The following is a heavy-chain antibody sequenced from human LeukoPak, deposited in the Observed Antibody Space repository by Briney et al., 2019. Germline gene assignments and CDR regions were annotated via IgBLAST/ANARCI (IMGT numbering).Heavy chain of an antibody. V-gene: IGHV4-39*07. CDR3: ARWGTYASTSNWFDP. CDR2: FYYSGST. D-gene: IGHD2-2*01. CDR1: GGSISSSSSY. J-gene: IGHJ5*02. Sequence: SETLSLTCTVSGGSISSSSSYWGWIRQPPGEGLEWIGTFYYSGSTYYNPSLKSRVTISVDTSRNQFSLNLSSVTAADTAVYYCARWGTYASTSNWFDPWGQGTLVTVSS.